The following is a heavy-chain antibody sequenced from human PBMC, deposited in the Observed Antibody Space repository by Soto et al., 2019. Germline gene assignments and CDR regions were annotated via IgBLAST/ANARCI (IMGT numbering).Heavy chain of an antibody. CDR3: ARDLAVAPQPPGWFDP. J-gene: IGHJ5*02. CDR1: GYTFTSYY. CDR2: INPSGGST. V-gene: IGHV1-46*01. D-gene: IGHD6-19*01. Sequence: ASVKVSCKASGYTFTSYYMHWVRQAPGQGLEWMGIINPSGGSTSYAQKFQGRVTMTRDTSTSTVYMELSSLRSEDTAVYYCARDLAVAPQPPGWFDPWGHGTLVTVSS.